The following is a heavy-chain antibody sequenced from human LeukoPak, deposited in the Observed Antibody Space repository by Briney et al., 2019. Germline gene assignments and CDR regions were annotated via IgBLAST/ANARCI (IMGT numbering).Heavy chain of an antibody. Sequence: SETLSLTCTVSGGSISSYYWSWIRQPAGKGLEWIGRIYTSGSTNYNPSLKGRVTMSVDTSKNQFSLKLSSVTAADTAVYYCARERSIAAAGTEDFDYWGQGTLVTVSS. CDR2: IYTSGST. CDR1: GGSISSYY. J-gene: IGHJ4*02. CDR3: ARERSIAAAGTEDFDY. V-gene: IGHV4-4*07. D-gene: IGHD6-13*01.